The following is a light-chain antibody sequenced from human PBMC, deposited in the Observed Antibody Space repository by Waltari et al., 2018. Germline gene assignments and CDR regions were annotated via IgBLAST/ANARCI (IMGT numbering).Light chain of an antibody. CDR2: DVT. CDR1: TTDLGTYEY. Sequence: QSALTQPASVSGSLGQSVTISCTGSTTDLGTYEYGSWYHHHPGKAPKLIIFDVTNRPSGISTLFSGSKSGDTASLTISALQAEDEADYHCSSYATASALMVFGGGTRLTVL. CDR3: SSYATASALMV. V-gene: IGLV2-14*03. J-gene: IGLJ2*01.